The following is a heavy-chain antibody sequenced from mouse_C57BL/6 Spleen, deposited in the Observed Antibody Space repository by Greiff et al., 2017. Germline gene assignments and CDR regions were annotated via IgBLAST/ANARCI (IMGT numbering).Heavy chain of an antibody. J-gene: IGHJ1*03. V-gene: IGHV5-9-1*02. Sequence: EVKLMESGEGLVKPGGSLKLSCAASGFTFSSYAMSWVRQTPEKRLEWVAYISSGGDYIYYADTVKGRFTISRDNARNTLYLQMSSLKSEDTAMYYCTRETGTNRYFDVWGTGTTVTVSS. CDR3: TRETGTNRYFDV. D-gene: IGHD4-1*01. CDR1: GFTFSSYA. CDR2: ISSGGDYI.